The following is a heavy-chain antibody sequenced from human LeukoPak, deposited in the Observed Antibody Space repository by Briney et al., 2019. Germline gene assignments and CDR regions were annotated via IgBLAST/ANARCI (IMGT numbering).Heavy chain of an antibody. J-gene: IGHJ5*02. D-gene: IGHD2-15*01. CDR2: INHSGST. Sequence: SETLSLTCTVSGGSISSYYWSWIRQPPGKGLEWIGEINHSGSTNYNPSLKSRVTMSVDTSKNQFSLKLSSVTAADTAIYYCAREAWYCSGGSRFGGAWFDPWGQGTLVTVSS. CDR1: GGSISSYY. CDR3: AREAWYCSGGSRFGGAWFDP. V-gene: IGHV4-34*01.